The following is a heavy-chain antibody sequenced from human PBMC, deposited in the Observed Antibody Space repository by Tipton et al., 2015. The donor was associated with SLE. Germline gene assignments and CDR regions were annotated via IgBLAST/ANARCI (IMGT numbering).Heavy chain of an antibody. Sequence: TLSLTCAVYGGSFSGYYWSWIRKPPGKGLEWIGEINHSGSTNYNPSLKSRVTISVDTSKNQFSQKLSSVTAADTAVYYCASPYGSGSYHDYWGQGTLVTVSS. CDR1: GGSFSGYY. J-gene: IGHJ4*02. CDR2: INHSGST. V-gene: IGHV4-34*01. D-gene: IGHD3-10*01. CDR3: ASPYGSGSYHDY.